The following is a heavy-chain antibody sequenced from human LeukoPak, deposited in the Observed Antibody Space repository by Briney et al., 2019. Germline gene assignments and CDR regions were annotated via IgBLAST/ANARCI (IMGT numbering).Heavy chain of an antibody. J-gene: IGHJ4*02. Sequence: SETLSLTCTVSGGSITSYYWSWIRQPPGKGLEWIGYIYYSGSTNYNPSLKSRVTISLDTSKNHFSLKLSSVTAADTAVYYCARFRITMVRGVIREYYFDYWGQGTLVTVFS. D-gene: IGHD3-10*01. CDR2: IYYSGST. CDR1: GGSITSYY. CDR3: ARFRITMVRGVIREYYFDY. V-gene: IGHV4-59*01.